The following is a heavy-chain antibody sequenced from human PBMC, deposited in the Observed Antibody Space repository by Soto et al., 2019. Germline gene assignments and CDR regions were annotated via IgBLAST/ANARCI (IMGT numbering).Heavy chain of an antibody. V-gene: IGHV4-4*07. Sequence: QVLLQESGPGLVKPSETLSLTCTVSGGSISSLYWAWIRQPAGKGLEWIGRIFPSGDSNYNPSLTSRVSMSLDTSTNQFSLTVSSVTAADTAVYYCARAYRCKSEYECFAWLDFWGQGIPVTVSS. CDR2: IFPSGDS. D-gene: IGHD6-6*01. J-gene: IGHJ4*02. CDR1: GGSISSLY. CDR3: ARAYRCKSEYECFAWLDF.